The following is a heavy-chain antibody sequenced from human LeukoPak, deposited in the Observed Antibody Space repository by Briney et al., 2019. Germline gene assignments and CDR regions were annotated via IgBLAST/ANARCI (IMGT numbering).Heavy chain of an antibody. CDR3: ARHVGSGSFFDY. D-gene: IGHD1-26*01. J-gene: IGHJ4*02. CDR1: GGSIGSSTYY. CDR2: AYYSGST. V-gene: IGHV4-39*01. Sequence: PSETLSLTCPVSGGSIGSSTYYWGWIRQPPGKGLEWIGSAYYSGSTYYNPSLKSRVTISVDTSKNQFSLNLSSVTAADTAVYYCARHVGSGSFFDYWGQGTLVTVSS.